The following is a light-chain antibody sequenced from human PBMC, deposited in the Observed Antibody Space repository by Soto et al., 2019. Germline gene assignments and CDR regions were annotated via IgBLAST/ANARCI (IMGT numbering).Light chain of an antibody. J-gene: IGLJ3*02. V-gene: IGLV1-40*01. CDR3: QSYDSSLGGGV. CDR2: GNS. Sequence: QPVLTQPPSVSGAPGQRVTISCTGSSSNIGAGYDVHWYQQLPGTAPKLLIYGNSNRPSGVPDRFSGSKSGTSASLAITGLRAEDEADYYCQSYDSSLGGGVFGGGTQLTVL. CDR1: SSNIGAGYD.